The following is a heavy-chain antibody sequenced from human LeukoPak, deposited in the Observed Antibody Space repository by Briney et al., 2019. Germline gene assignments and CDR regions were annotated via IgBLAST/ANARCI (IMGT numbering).Heavy chain of an antibody. CDR3: ARGGSSGYNYNAFDI. CDR1: GFTFSSYG. J-gene: IGHJ3*02. Sequence: GGSLRLSCAASGFTFSSYGMHWVRQAPGKGLEWVAIIYYDGSDKYYADSVKGRFTISRDNSKDTLYLQMNSLRAEDTAVYYCARGGSSGYNYNAFDIWGQGTMVTGSS. D-gene: IGHD3-22*01. CDR2: IYYDGSDK. V-gene: IGHV3-33*01.